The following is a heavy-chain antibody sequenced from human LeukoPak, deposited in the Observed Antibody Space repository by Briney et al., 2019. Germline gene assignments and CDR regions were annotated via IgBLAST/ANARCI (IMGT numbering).Heavy chain of an antibody. Sequence: KESGPTLVKPTQTLTLTCTFSGFSLSTGGVGVGWIRQPPGKALEWLALIYWDDDKRYSPSLKSRLTITKDTSKNQVVLTMTNMDPVDTATYYCAHRLYGYYVQGDWFDPWGQGTLVTVSS. CDR1: GFSLSTGGVG. J-gene: IGHJ5*02. CDR3: AHRLYGYYVQGDWFDP. D-gene: IGHD4-17*01. CDR2: IYWDDDK. V-gene: IGHV2-5*02.